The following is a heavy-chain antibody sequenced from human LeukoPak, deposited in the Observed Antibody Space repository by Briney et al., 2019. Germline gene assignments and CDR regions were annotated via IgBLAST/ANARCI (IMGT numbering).Heavy chain of an antibody. CDR2: ISGSGAST. D-gene: IGHD1-26*01. Sequence: GGSLRLSCAASGFTFSSHWMHWVRQAPGKGLEWISGISGSGASTYYADSVKGRFTISRDDSRNTLYLQMNSLRGDDTAVYYCAKDVGKWESLHFFDYWGQGTLVTVSS. CDR3: AKDVGKWESLHFFDY. J-gene: IGHJ4*02. CDR1: GFTFSSHW. V-gene: IGHV3-23*01.